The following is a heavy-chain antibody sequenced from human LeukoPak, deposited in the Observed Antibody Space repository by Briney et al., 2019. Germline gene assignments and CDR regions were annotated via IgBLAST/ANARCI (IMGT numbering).Heavy chain of an antibody. CDR3: ASSRLKYDFWSGYYGY. D-gene: IGHD3-3*01. CDR2: IIPILGIA. J-gene: IGHJ4*02. V-gene: IGHV1-69*04. CDR1: GGTFSSYA. Sequence: SVKVSCKASGGTFSSYAISWVRQAPGQGLEWMGRIIPILGIANYAQKFQGRVTITADKSTSTAYMELSSLRSEDTAVYYYASSRLKYDFWSGYYGYWGQGTLVTVSS.